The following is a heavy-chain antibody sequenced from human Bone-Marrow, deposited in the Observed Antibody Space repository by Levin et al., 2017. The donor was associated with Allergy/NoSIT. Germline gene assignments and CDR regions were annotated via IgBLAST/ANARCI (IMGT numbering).Heavy chain of an antibody. D-gene: IGHD6-19*01. Sequence: GSLRLSCSVSGGYISGSNYYWGWLRQPPGKGLQWLGGIYHTGNVYYNPSLRSRVTIFVDTSKNQFSLKVDSVTAADTAVYYCAKPRLGSGWAWDFDSWGQGHLITVSS. CDR2: IYHTGNV. CDR1: GGYISGSNYY. CDR3: AKPRLGSGWAWDFDS. J-gene: IGHJ4*02. V-gene: IGHV4-39*01.